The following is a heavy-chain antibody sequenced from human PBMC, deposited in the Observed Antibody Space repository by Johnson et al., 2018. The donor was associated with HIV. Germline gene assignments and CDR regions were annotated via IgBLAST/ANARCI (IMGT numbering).Heavy chain of an antibody. V-gene: IGHV3-7*05. CDR2: IKQDGSEN. CDR1: GFTFSSYW. D-gene: IGHD4/OR15-4a*01. CDR3: ARVGANFDAFDI. J-gene: IGHJ3*02. Sequence: VQLVESGGGLVQPGDSLRLSCVASGFTFSSYWMNWVRQTPGKGLEWVANIKQDGSENYYVDSVKGRFTISRDNAKNSLYLQMNSLRDDDTALYYCARVGANFDAFDIWGQGTMVTVSS.